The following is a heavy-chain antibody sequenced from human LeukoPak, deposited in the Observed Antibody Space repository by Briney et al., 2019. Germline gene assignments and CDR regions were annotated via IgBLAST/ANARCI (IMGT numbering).Heavy chain of an antibody. CDR3: AKDRGYYYDSSGYYYGYYFDY. Sequence: GGSLRLSCAASGFTVSGNSMSWVRQAPGKGLEWVSAISGSGGSTYYADSVKGRFTISRDNSKNTLYLQMNSLRAEDTAVYYCAKDRGYYYDSSGYYYGYYFDYWGQGTLVTVSS. CDR1: GFTVSGNS. CDR2: ISGSGGST. V-gene: IGHV3-23*01. D-gene: IGHD3-22*01. J-gene: IGHJ4*02.